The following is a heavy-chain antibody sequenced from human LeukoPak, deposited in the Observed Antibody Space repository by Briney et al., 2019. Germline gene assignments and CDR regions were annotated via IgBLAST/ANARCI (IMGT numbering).Heavy chain of an antibody. CDR3: ARELPDIVVVPAAAHPNYYYYMDV. D-gene: IGHD2-2*01. Sequence: SETLSLTCTVSGGSISSYYWSWIRQPPGKGLEWIGYIYYSGSTNYNPSLKSRVTISVDTSKNQFSLKLSSVTAADTAVYYCARELPDIVVVPAAAHPNYYYYMDVWGKGTTVTVSS. V-gene: IGHV4-59*01. J-gene: IGHJ6*03. CDR1: GGSISSYY. CDR2: IYYSGST.